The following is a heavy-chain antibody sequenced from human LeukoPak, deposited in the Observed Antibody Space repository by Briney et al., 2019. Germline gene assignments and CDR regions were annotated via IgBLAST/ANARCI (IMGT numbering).Heavy chain of an antibody. J-gene: IGHJ3*02. D-gene: IGHD6-13*01. Sequence: GGSLRLSCAAFGFTFSDYYMSWIRQAPGKGLEWVSYISSSGSTIYYADSVKGRFTISRDNAKNSLYLQMNGLRAEDTAVYYCARIKGYSRFDIWGQGTMVTVSS. CDR2: ISSSGSTI. V-gene: IGHV3-11*04. CDR1: GFTFSDYY. CDR3: ARIKGYSRFDI.